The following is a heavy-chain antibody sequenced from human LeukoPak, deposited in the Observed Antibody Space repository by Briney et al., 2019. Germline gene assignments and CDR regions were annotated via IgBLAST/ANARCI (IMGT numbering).Heavy chain of an antibody. D-gene: IGHD3-9*01. CDR3: ARVSTSGYRDWLDP. J-gene: IGHJ5*02. V-gene: IGHV1-2*02. Sequence: ASVTVSCKASGYTFVYYYIHWVRQAPGQGLEWMGWIYPKSGGTNYAQKFQGRVTMTRDTSITTAYMELTRLKFDDTAVYYCARVSTSGYRDWLDPWGQGTLVTVSS. CDR1: GYTFVYYY. CDR2: IYPKSGGT.